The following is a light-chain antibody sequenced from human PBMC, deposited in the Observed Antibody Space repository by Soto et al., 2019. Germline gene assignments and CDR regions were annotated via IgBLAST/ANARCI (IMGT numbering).Light chain of an antibody. J-gene: IGKJ1*01. V-gene: IGKV3-20*01. CDR2: VAS. CDR3: QQYGNSLWT. CDR1: QSVTRSY. Sequence: EIVLTQSPGTLSLSPGERATLSCRASQSVTRSYLAWYQQKPGQTPRLLIYVASIRATGIPDRFSGSGSGTEFTLTISRLEPEDFAVYYCQQYGNSLWTFGQGTKVEIK.